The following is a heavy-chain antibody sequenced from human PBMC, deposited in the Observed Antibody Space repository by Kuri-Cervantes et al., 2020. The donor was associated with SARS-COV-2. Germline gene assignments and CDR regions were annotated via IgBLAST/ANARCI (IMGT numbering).Heavy chain of an antibody. Sequence: APVKVSCKASGYTFTGYYMHWVRQAPGQGLEWMGWINPNSGGTNYAQKFQGRVTISVDTSKNQFSLKLSSVTAADTAVYYCAQSRSIAARRPWYFDLWGRGTLVTVSS. CDR2: INPNSGGT. V-gene: IGHV1-2*02. CDR3: AQSRSIAARRPWYFDL. CDR1: GYTFTGYY. D-gene: IGHD6-6*01. J-gene: IGHJ2*01.